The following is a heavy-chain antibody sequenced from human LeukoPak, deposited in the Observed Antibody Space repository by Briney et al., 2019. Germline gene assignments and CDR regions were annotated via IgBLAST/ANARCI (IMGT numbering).Heavy chain of an antibody. V-gene: IGHV3-23*01. Sequence: GGSLRLSCAASGFTFDSYAMSWVRQAPGKGLEWASGLSGTGGNTYYADSVKGRFTISRDTSKNMMYLEMNSLRAEDTAIYYCARVGPAAARDYWGQGTLVTVSS. CDR2: LSGTGGNT. CDR1: GFTFDSYA. D-gene: IGHD2-2*01. J-gene: IGHJ4*02. CDR3: ARVGPAAARDY.